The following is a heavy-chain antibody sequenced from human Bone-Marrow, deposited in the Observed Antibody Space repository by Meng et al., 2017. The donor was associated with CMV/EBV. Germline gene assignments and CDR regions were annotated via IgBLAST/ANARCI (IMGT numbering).Heavy chain of an antibody. CDR1: GGTFSSYA. D-gene: IGHD7-27*01. CDR2: IIPIFGTE. CDR3: ARGGDRSRWFDP. J-gene: IGHJ5*02. Sequence: KASGGTFSSYAISWVRQAPGQGLEWMGGIIPIFGTENYEQKFQGRVTITTDESTSTAYMELSSLRSEDTAVYYCARGGDRSRWFDPWGQGTLVTVSS. V-gene: IGHV1-69*05.